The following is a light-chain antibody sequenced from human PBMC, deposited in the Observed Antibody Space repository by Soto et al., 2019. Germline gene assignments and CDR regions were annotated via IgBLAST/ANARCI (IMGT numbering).Light chain of an antibody. CDR3: QQSYSAPWT. Sequence: DIQMTQSPSSLSASVGDTVTFTCRTSQSISSYLNWYQQKPGKAPKLLIYAASSLQSGVPSRFSGSGSGTDFTLTISSLQPEDFATYYCQQSYSAPWTFGQGTKVEIK. CDR2: AAS. V-gene: IGKV1-39*01. CDR1: QSISSY. J-gene: IGKJ1*01.